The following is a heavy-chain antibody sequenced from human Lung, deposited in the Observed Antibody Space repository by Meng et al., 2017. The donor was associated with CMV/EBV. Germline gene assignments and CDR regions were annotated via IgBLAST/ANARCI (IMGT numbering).Heavy chain of an antibody. D-gene: IGHD4-17*01. Sequence: GESLKISCKGSGYSFTSYWIGWVRQMPGKGLEWMGIIYLGDSDTRYSPSFQGQVIISADKSISTAYLQWSSLKASDTAMYYCARTTTPHYYYYGMDVWGQETXVTVAS. CDR1: GYSFTSYW. CDR3: ARTTTPHYYYYGMDV. V-gene: IGHV5-51*01. CDR2: IYLGDSDT. J-gene: IGHJ6*02.